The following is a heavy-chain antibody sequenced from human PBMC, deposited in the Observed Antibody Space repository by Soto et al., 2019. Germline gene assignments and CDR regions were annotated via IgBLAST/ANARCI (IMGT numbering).Heavy chain of an antibody. CDR1: GFRFSSYS. V-gene: IGHV3-23*01. J-gene: IGHJ4*02. CDR3: ATMNAYFEY. Sequence: PGGSLRLSCADSGFRFSSYSMSWVRQTPGKGLEWVAAITATGDRTYYADSVTGRFTISRDNSKKTHYLQMTSLRAEDKAMYYCATMNAYFEYWGQGTPVTVSS. CDR2: ITATGDRT. D-gene: IGHD3-22*01.